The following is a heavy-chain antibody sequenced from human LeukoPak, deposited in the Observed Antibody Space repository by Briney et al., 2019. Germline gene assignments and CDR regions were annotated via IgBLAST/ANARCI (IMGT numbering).Heavy chain of an antibody. Sequence: ASVKVSCKASGYTFAAYYMYWVRQAPGQGLEWMGIINPSGGSTSYAQKFQGRVTMTRDMSTSTVYMELSSLRSEDTAVYYCARGWEGIYGITITGPFDYWGQGTLVTVSS. CDR1: GYTFAAYY. V-gene: IGHV1-46*01. J-gene: IGHJ4*02. CDR2: INPSGGST. D-gene: IGHD1-14*01. CDR3: ARGWEGIYGITITGPFDY.